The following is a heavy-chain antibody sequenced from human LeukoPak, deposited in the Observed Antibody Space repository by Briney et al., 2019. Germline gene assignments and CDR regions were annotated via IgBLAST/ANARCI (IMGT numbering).Heavy chain of an antibody. J-gene: IGHJ4*02. CDR3: ARGRGYSYGYSDY. Sequence: SEALSLTCAVYGGSFSGYYWSWIRQPPGKGLEWIGEINHSGSTNYNPSLKSRVTISVDTSKNQFSLKLSSVTAADTAVYYCARGRGYSYGYSDYWGQGTLVTVSS. V-gene: IGHV4-34*01. CDR2: INHSGST. CDR1: GGSFSGYY. D-gene: IGHD5-18*01.